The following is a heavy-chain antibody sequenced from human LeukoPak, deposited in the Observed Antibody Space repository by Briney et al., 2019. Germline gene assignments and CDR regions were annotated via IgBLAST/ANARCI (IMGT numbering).Heavy chain of an antibody. Sequence: GGSLRLSCAASGFTFSSYGMHWVRQAPGKGLEWVAFIQNDGSNKYYADSVKGRFTISRDNSKNTLYLQMNSLRAEDTAVYYCAKDPSKGYYDSSGYSYYFDYWGQGTLVTVSS. V-gene: IGHV3-30*02. J-gene: IGHJ4*02. CDR1: GFTFSSYG. D-gene: IGHD3-22*01. CDR3: AKDPSKGYYDSSGYSYYFDY. CDR2: IQNDGSNK.